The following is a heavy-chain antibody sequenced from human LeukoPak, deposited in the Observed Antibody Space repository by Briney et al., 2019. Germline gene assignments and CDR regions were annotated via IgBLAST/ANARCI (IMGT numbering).Heavy chain of an antibody. CDR1: GFTFSSYS. CDR2: ISSSSSTI. J-gene: IGHJ3*02. D-gene: IGHD3-3*01. Sequence: PGGSPRLSCAASGFTFSSYSMNWVRQAPGKGLEWVSYISSSSSTIYYADSVKGRFTISRDNAKNSLYLQMNSLRAEDTAVYYCARDLWASAYYDFWSGYWDAFDIWGQGTMVTVSS. V-gene: IGHV3-48*01. CDR3: ARDLWASAYYDFWSGYWDAFDI.